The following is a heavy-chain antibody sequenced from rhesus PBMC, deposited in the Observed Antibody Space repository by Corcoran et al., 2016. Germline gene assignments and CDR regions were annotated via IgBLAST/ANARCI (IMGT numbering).Heavy chain of an antibody. CDR3: ASVLRGLSYFDY. CDR2: MNGNSGST. J-gene: IGHJ4*01. V-gene: IGHV4-80*01. CDR1: GGSLSRYW. Sequence: QVQLQESGPGLVKPSETLSLTCAVSGGSLSRYWWSWVRPPPGKGLEWIGAMNGNSGSTNYNPSLKSRVNLSNDASKKQCSLRLSSVTAADTAVYYCASVLRGLSYFDYWGQGVLVTVSS.